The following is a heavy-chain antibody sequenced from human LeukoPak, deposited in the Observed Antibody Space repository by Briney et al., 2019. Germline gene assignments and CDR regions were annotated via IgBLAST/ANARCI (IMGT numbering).Heavy chain of an antibody. CDR2: IYYSGST. V-gene: IGHV4-39*01. J-gene: IGHJ4*02. D-gene: IGHD4-17*01. CDR1: GGSISSSSYY. CDR3: ARRHYGNFDY. Sequence: SETLSLTCTVSGGSISSSSYYWGWIRQPPGKGLEWIGSIYYSGSTYYNPSLKGRVTISVDTSKNQFSLKLSSVTAADTAVYYCARRHYGNFDYWGQGTLVTVSS.